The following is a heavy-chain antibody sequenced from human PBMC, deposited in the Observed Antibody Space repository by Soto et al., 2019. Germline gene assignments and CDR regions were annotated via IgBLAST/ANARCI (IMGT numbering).Heavy chain of an antibody. J-gene: IGHJ5*02. CDR2: MNPGSGDT. V-gene: IGHV1-8*02. CDR3: ARMATFGSLNWVDP. D-gene: IGHD3-16*01. Sequence: EASVKVSCKASGYIFTNHDVSWVRQAPGQGLEWMGWMNPGSGDTGYAQKFQGRVTMTRDISIATAYMELSSLRSDDTAIYYCARMATFGSLNWVDPWGHGTLFIGS. CDR1: GYIFTNHD.